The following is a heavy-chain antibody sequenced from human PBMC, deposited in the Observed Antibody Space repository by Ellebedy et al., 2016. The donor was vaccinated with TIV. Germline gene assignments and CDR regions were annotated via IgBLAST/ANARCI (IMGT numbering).Heavy chain of an antibody. CDR2: INHNGGT. J-gene: IGHJ4*02. D-gene: IGHD1-26*01. Sequence: SETLSLTXAVHGGSFSAYYWTWIRQPPGEGLEWIGEINHNGGTNYNSSLKSRVTISVDASNHQFSLKLSSVTAADTAVYYCASASRGMGATTHWGQGTLVTVSS. CDR3: ASASRGMGATTH. CDR1: GGSFSAYY. V-gene: IGHV4-34*01.